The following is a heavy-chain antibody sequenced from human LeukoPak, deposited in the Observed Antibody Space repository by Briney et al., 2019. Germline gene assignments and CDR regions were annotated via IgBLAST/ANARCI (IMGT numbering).Heavy chain of an antibody. D-gene: IGHD3-10*01. CDR3: ARGRAGMVRGVCDY. CDR1: GFTFSSYA. Sequence: PGGSLRLSCAASGFTFSSYAMSWVRQAPGKGLEGVAFIRNDGSIRYYADSLKGRFTISRDNSKNTLYLQMSSLRVDDTSVYYCARGRAGMVRGVCDYWGQGTLVTVSS. J-gene: IGHJ4*02. V-gene: IGHV3-30*02. CDR2: IRNDGSIR.